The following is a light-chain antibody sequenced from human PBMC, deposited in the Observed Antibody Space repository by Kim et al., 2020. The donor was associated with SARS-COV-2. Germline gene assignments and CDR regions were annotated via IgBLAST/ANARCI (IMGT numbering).Light chain of an antibody. V-gene: IGLV3-27*01. CDR2: KDS. CDR1: VLAKKY. J-gene: IGLJ3*02. Sequence: SESPGQTARITCSGDVLAKKYARWFQQKPGQDPVLVIYKDSERPSGIPERFSGSSSGTTVTLTISGAQVEDEADYYCYSAADNNWVFGGGTQLTVL. CDR3: YSAADNNWV.